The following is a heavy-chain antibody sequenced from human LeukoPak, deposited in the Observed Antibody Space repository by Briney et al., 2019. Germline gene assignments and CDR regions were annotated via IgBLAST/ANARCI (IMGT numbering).Heavy chain of an antibody. Sequence: ASVKVSCKASGGTFSSYAISWVRQAPGQGLEWMGRIIPILGIANYAQKFQGRVTITADKSTSTAYMELSSLRSEDTAVYYCAREGLSDGYGHRYNVHWGQGTLVTVSS. CDR2: IIPILGIA. CDR1: GGTFSSYA. CDR3: AREGLSDGYGHRYNVH. J-gene: IGHJ4*02. V-gene: IGHV1-69*04. D-gene: IGHD5-24*01.